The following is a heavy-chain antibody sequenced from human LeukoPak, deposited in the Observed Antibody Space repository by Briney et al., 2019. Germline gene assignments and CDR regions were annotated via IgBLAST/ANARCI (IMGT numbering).Heavy chain of an antibody. V-gene: IGHV3-30*02. D-gene: IGHD4-17*01. J-gene: IGHJ5*01. CDR1: GFTFSSYG. CDR2: IRYDGSTK. CDR3: AKVYEYGDNDWFDS. Sequence: PGGPLRLSCGASGFTFSSYGMHWVRQAPGKGLEWVAFIRYDGSTKNYADSVKGRFTISRDNSENTLYLQMDSLRGEDTAVYYCAKVYEYGDNDWFDSWGQGTLVTVSS.